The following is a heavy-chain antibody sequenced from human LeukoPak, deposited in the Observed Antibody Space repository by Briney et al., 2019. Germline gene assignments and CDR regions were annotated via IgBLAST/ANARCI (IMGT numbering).Heavy chain of an antibody. J-gene: IGHJ6*03. CDR3: ARDSRLGYYYMDV. Sequence: PSETLSLTCTVSGGSISSSSYYWGWIRQPPGKGLEWIGSIYYSGSTYYNPSLKSRVTISVDTSKNQFSLKLSSVTAADTAVYYCARDSRLGYYYMDVWGKGTTVTISS. CDR1: GGSISSSSYY. CDR2: IYYSGST. V-gene: IGHV4-39*07. D-gene: IGHD3-9*01.